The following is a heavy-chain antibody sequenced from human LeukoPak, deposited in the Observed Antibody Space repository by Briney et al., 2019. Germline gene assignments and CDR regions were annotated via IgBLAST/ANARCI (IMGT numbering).Heavy chain of an antibody. D-gene: IGHD6-25*01. J-gene: IGHJ4*02. CDR2: INHSGST. V-gene: IGHV4-34*01. Sequence: SETLSLTCAVYGGSFSGYYWSWIRQPPGKGLEWIGEINHSGSTNYNPSLKSRVTISVDTSKNQFSLKLSSVTAADTAVYYCRVSAGIAAVWFDYWGQGTLVTVSS. CDR3: RVSAGIAAVWFDY. CDR1: GGSFSGYY.